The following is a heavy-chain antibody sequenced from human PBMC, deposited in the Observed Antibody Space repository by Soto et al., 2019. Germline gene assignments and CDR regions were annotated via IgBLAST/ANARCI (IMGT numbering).Heavy chain of an antibody. D-gene: IGHD3-22*01. V-gene: IGHV3-30*03. J-gene: IGHJ5*02. CDR3: YGNYYDSSGSHWFDP. CDR2: ISYDGSNK. Sequence: GGSLRLSCAASGFTFSSYGMHWVRQAPGKGLEWVAVISYDGSNKYYADSVKGRFTISRDNSKNTLYLQMNSLRAEDTAVYYCYGNYYDSSGSHWFDPWGQGTLVTVSS. CDR1: GFTFSSYG.